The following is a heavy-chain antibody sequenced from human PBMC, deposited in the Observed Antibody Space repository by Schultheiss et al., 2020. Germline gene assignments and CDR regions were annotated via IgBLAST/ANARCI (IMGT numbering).Heavy chain of an antibody. CDR2: ISPYNGHT. Sequence: GSVKVSCKASGGTFSSYAISWVRQAPGQGLEWMGWISPYNGHTKYAQKFQGRVTMTRNTSISTAYMELSSLRSEDTAVYYCARGRRERWLQLRHYYYMDVWGKGTTVTVSS. V-gene: IGHV1-8*02. CDR3: ARGRRERWLQLRHYYYMDV. D-gene: IGHD5-24*01. CDR1: GGTFSSYA. J-gene: IGHJ6*03.